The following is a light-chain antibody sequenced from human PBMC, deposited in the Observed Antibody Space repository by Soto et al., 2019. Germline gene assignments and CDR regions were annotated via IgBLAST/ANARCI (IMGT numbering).Light chain of an antibody. J-gene: IGLJ1*01. CDR3: SSHSSSSTPYV. CDR1: SXDVGAYNY. CDR2: EVS. Sequence: QSALTQPASVSGSPGQSIIISCTGTSXDVGAYNYVSWYQQHPGKAPKLMIYEVSNRPSGVSNRFSASKSGNTASLTISGLQAEDEADYYCSSHSSSSTPYVFGSGTKVTVL. V-gene: IGLV2-14*01.